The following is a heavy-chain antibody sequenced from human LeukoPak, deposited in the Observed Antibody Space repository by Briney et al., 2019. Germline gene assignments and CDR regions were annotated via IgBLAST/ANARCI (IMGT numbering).Heavy chain of an antibody. V-gene: IGHV4-34*01. CDR1: GGSFTGYY. CDR2: VNHRGDT. Sequence: SETLSLTCAVYGGSFTGYYWSWIRQSPGKGLQWIAEVNHRGDTNYNPSVKGRVTISVDTSKSQFSLKVTSLTAADTAVYYCARGPTISETGYFDYWGQGTLVTVSS. CDR3: ARGPTISETGYFDY. D-gene: IGHD1-1*01. J-gene: IGHJ4*03.